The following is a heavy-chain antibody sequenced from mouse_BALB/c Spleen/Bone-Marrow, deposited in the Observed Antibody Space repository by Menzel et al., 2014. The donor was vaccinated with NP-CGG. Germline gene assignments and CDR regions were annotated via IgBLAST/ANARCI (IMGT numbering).Heavy chain of an antibody. V-gene: IGHV1-53*01. CDR1: GDIFTSYY. D-gene: IGHD2-4*01. CDR2: INPNNSGT. CDR3: ARGRYDSDGWYFDV. Sequence: QVQLQQPGAEMVKPGASVKLSCKASGDIFTSYYMYWVKQRPGQGLEWIGGINPNNSGTNFNEKFKSEATLTVDKSSSTAYMELSSLTSEDSAVYDCARGRYDSDGWYFDVWGAGTTVTVSS. J-gene: IGHJ1*01.